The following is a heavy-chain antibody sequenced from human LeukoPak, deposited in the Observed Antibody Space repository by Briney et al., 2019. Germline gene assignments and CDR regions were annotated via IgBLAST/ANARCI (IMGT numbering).Heavy chain of an antibody. CDR1: GGSISSGSYY. J-gene: IGHJ4*02. D-gene: IGHD3-22*01. Sequence: SETLSLTCTVSGGSISSGSYYWSWIRQPAGKGLEWIGRIYTSGSTNYNPSLKSRVTISVDTSKNQFSLKLSSVTAADTAVYYCAREATGGSGYTFDYWGQGTLVTVSS. V-gene: IGHV4-61*02. CDR3: AREATGGSGYTFDY. CDR2: IYTSGST.